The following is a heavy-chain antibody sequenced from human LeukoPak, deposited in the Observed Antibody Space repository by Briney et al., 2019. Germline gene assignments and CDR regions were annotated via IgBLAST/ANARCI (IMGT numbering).Heavy chain of an antibody. CDR3: ASFGMHSSGWYGDY. Sequence: PSETLSLTCAVYGGSFSGYYWSWIRQPPGKGLEWIGEINHSGSTNYDPSLKSRVTISVDTSKNQFSLKLSSVTAADTAVYYCASFGMHSSGWYGDYWGQGTLVTVSS. CDR1: GGSFSGYY. D-gene: IGHD6-19*01. CDR2: INHSGST. J-gene: IGHJ4*02. V-gene: IGHV4-34*01.